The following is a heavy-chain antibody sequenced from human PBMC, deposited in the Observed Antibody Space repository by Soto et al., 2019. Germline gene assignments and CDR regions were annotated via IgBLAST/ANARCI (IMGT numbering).Heavy chain of an antibody. D-gene: IGHD3-16*01. Sequence: QVQLVESGGGVVQPGRSLRLSCAASGFTFSSHGMHWVRQAPGKGLEWVALIWYDGSNTYYADSVKGRFTISRDNPKNTRYLQMNSLSAADTAVYYCARDLKFGGGDYVPDFWCQGTLVSVSS. CDR2: IWYDGSNT. CDR1: GFTFSSHG. CDR3: ARDLKFGGGDYVPDF. V-gene: IGHV3-33*01. J-gene: IGHJ4*02.